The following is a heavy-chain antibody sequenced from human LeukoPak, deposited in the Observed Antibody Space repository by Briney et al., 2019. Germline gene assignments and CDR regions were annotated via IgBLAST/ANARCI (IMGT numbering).Heavy chain of an antibody. D-gene: IGHD3-3*01. J-gene: IGHJ4*02. CDR3: AKRPILDY. Sequence: GGSLRLSCAASGFTFSSYAMHWVRQAPGKGLEWVAVISYDGSNKYYADSVKGRFTISRDNSKNTLYLQMNSLRAEDTAVYYCAKRPILDYWGQGTLVTVSS. CDR1: GFTFSSYA. V-gene: IGHV3-30-3*02. CDR2: ISYDGSNK.